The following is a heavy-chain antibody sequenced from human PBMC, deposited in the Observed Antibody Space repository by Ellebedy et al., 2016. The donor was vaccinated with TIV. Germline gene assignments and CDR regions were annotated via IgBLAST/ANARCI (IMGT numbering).Heavy chain of an antibody. CDR3: ARDPHPDTDVVY. D-gene: IGHD5-18*01. V-gene: IGHV3-7*01. CDR2: IRQDGGEK. Sequence: GESLKISCAASGFTFSYYWMSWVRQAPGKGLEWVANIRQDGGEKFYVDSVKGRFTISRDNAKNSLYLQMNSLRAEDTAVYYCARDPHPDTDVVYWGQGTLVTVSS. J-gene: IGHJ4*02. CDR1: GFTFSYYW.